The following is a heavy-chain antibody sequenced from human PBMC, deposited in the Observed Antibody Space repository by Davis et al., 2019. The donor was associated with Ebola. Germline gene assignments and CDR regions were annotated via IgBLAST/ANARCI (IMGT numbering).Heavy chain of an antibody. CDR3: AREGVVGAVAGTGYYYYYGMDV. D-gene: IGHD6-19*01. CDR1: GFTVSSNY. J-gene: IGHJ6*02. Sequence: GESLKISCAASGFTVSSNYMSWVRQAPGKGLEWVAVISYDGSNKYYADSVKDRFTISRDNSKNTLYLQMNSLRAEDTAVYYCAREGVVGAVAGTGYYYYYGMDVWGQGTTVTVSS. V-gene: IGHV3-30*14. CDR2: ISYDGSNK.